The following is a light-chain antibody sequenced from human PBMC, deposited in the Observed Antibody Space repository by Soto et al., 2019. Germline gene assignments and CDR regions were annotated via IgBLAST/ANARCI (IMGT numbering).Light chain of an antibody. V-gene: IGKV3D-15*01. CDR1: QSVDSN. CDR2: GAS. CDR3: QQDNSFPIT. J-gene: IGKJ5*01. Sequence: EIVMTQSPGTLSVSTGEGATLSCRASQSVDSNLAWYQQKPGQAPRPLIYGASTRATGIPARFSGSGSGTDFTLTISSLQPEDFATYYCQQDNSFPITLGKGTRLEIK.